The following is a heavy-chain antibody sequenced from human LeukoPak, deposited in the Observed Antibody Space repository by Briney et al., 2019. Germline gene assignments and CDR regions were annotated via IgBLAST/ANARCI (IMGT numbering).Heavy chain of an antibody. J-gene: IGHJ5*02. D-gene: IGHD5-18*01. Sequence: PSEALSLTCAVYGGSFSGYYWSWIRQPPGKGLEWIGEINHSGSTNYNPSLKSRVTISVDTSKNQFSLKLSSVTAADTAVYYCARDRKWLRWFDPWGQGTLVTVSS. CDR1: GGSFSGYY. V-gene: IGHV4-34*01. CDR3: ARDRKWLRWFDP. CDR2: INHSGST.